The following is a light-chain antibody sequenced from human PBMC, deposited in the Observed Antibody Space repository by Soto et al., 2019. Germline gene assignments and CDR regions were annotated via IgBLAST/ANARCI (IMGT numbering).Light chain of an antibody. CDR3: SSYTSTSTYV. CDR1: SSDVGSHDL. V-gene: IGLV2-14*02. J-gene: IGLJ1*01. Sequence: QSALTQPASVSGSPGQSIAISCTGTSSDVGSHDLVSWYQQQSGKVPKLIIYDVSSGPSGVSNRFSGSKSGNSASLTISGLQAEDEADYYCSSYTSTSTYVFGTGTKVTVL. CDR2: DVS.